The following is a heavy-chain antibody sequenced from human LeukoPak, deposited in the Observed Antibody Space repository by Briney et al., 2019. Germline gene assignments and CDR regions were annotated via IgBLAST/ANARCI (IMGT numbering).Heavy chain of an antibody. CDR3: ARDDALGDNALDI. CDR2: ILNDGSQE. V-gene: IGHV3-33*01. D-gene: IGHD3-16*01. J-gene: IGHJ3*02. Sequence: PGGSLRLSCAASGFTFSSYGMHWVRQAPGKGLEWVAVILNDGSQEKYADSVKGRFTISRDNSKNTLFLQMNSLRAEDTAVYYCARDDALGDNALDIWGPGTMVTVSS. CDR1: GFTFSSYG.